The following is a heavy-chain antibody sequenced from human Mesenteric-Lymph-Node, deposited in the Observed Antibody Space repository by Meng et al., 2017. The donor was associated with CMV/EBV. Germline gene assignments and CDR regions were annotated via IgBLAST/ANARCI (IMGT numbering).Heavy chain of an antibody. CDR2: IYSGGST. Sequence: GGSLRLSCTASGFTVSSNYMNWVRQAPGKGLEWVSVIYSGGSTYYADSVKGRFTISRDNSKNTLYLQMNSLRAEDTAVYYCARGEEVIRGDFDYWGQGALVTVSS. CDR3: ARGEEVIRGDFDY. CDR1: GFTVSSNY. V-gene: IGHV3-53*01. J-gene: IGHJ4*02. D-gene: IGHD2-15*01.